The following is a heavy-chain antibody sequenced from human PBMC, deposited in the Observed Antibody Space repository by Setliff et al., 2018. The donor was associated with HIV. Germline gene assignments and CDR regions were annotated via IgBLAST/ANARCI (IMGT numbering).Heavy chain of an antibody. Sequence: LGESLKISCKGSGYSFTSYWIGWVRQMPGKGLEWMGIIYPGDSDSRYSPSFQGQVSISADKSISTAYLQWSSLKASDTAMYYCARVLYHNSSNPPGYYYYGIDFLGQGTTVTVSS. V-gene: IGHV5-51*01. CDR1: GYSFTSYW. J-gene: IGHJ6*02. CDR3: ARVLYHNSSNPPGYYYYGIDF. D-gene: IGHD6-6*01. CDR2: IYPGDSDS.